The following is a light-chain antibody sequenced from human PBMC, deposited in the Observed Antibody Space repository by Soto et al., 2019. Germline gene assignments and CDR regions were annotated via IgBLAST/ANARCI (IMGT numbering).Light chain of an antibody. CDR1: SSDVGAYNY. CDR2: DVT. Sequence: SVLTQPASVCESPGQSVTISCTGTSSDVGAYNYVSWFQHHPGKVPKLIIYDVTNRPSGISNRFSGSKSGNTASLTISGLQADDEADYYCNSYTADSTWVFGGGTKVTVL. CDR3: NSYTADSTWV. J-gene: IGLJ3*02. V-gene: IGLV2-14*03.